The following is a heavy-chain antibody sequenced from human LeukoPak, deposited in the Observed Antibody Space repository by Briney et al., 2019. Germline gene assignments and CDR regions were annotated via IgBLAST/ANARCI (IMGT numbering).Heavy chain of an antibody. D-gene: IGHD3-22*01. CDR2: ISGSGGST. J-gene: IGHJ3*02. CDR1: GFTFSSYA. Sequence: PGGSLRLSCAASGFTFSSYAMSWVRQAPGKGLEWVSAISGSGGSTYYADSVKGRFTISRDNSKNTLYLQMNSLRAEDTAVYYCAKDWSLRAAMIVVADAFDIWGQGTMVTVSS. V-gene: IGHV3-23*01. CDR3: AKDWSLRAAMIVVADAFDI.